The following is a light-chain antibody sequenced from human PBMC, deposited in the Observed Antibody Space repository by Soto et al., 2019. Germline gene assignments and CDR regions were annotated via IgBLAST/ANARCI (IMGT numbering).Light chain of an antibody. CDR2: GAS. V-gene: IGKV3-15*01. J-gene: IGKJ2*01. CDR1: QSVSSN. CDR3: QQYNSWPPGT. Sequence: EIVVTQSPATLSVSPGERATLSCRASQSVSSNLAWYQQKPGQAPRLLIYGASTRATGIPARISGSGSGTEFTLTISSLQSEDFAVYYCQQYNSWPPGTFGQGTKLEIK.